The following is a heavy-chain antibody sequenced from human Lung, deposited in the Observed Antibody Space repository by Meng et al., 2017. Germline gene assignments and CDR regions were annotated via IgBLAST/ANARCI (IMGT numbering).Heavy chain of an antibody. Sequence: VESGGGGFQPGKSLRASGEASGCSFRSYGMHWVRQAPGKGLEWVAVIWNDGSNQYYADSVKGRFSISRDNSKNTLFLQMNSLRAEDTAMYLCARDERATQFEYWGQGTLVTVSS. CDR1: GCSFRSYG. CDR3: ARDERATQFEY. CDR2: IWNDGSNQ. V-gene: IGHV3-33*01. J-gene: IGHJ4*02.